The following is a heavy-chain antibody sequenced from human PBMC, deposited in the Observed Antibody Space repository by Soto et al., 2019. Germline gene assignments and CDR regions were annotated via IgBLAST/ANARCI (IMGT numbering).Heavy chain of an antibody. CDR1: GGSISSGGYY. D-gene: IGHD3-3*02. Sequence: QVQLQESGPGLVKPSQTLSLTCTVSGGSISSGGYYWSWIRQHPGKGLEWIGYIYYSGSTYYNPALKSRGTTSVETSKTQFSLTVSSVTAAATAVYYCAGEPLAWGQGTLVTVSS. CDR2: IYYSGST. CDR3: AGEPLA. V-gene: IGHV4-31*03. J-gene: IGHJ4*02.